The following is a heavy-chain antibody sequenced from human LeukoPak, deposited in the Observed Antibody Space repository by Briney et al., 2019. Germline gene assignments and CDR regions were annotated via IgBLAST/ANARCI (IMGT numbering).Heavy chain of an antibody. Sequence: PSETLSLTCTVSNGSIRIYYWSWIRQPAGKGLEWIGRIYTSGSTNYNPSLKSRVTMSVDTSKNQFSLKLSSVTAADTAVYYCARELLWFGTYYYGMDVWGQGTTVTVSS. J-gene: IGHJ6*02. CDR1: NGSIRIYY. V-gene: IGHV4-4*07. D-gene: IGHD3-10*01. CDR3: ARELLWFGTYYYGMDV. CDR2: IYTSGST.